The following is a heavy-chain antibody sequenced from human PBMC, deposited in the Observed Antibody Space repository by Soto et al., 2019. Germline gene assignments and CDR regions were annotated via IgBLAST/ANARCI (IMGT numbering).Heavy chain of an antibody. J-gene: IGHJ6*02. V-gene: IGHV3-30*18. CDR3: AKDRSALQLWWAYGMDV. D-gene: IGHD5-18*01. CDR2: ISYDGSNK. Sequence: GGSLRLSCAASGFTFSSYGMHWVRQAPGKGLEWVAVISYDGSNKYYADSVKGRFTISRDNSKNTLYLQMKSLRAEDTDVYDCAKDRSALQLWWAYGMDVWGQGTMVTVSS. CDR1: GFTFSSYG.